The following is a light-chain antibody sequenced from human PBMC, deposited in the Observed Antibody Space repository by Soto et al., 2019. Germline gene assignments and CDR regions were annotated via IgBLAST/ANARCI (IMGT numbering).Light chain of an antibody. V-gene: IGKV3-20*01. CDR3: QQYGSSPPKYI. CDR2: GAS. Sequence: EIVLTQSPGTLSLSPGARATLSCRASQSVSSSYLAWYQQKPGQAPRLLIYGASSRATGIPDRFSGSGSGTDFTLTISRLEPEDFAVYYCQQYGSSPPKYIFGQGTKLEIK. J-gene: IGKJ2*01. CDR1: QSVSSSY.